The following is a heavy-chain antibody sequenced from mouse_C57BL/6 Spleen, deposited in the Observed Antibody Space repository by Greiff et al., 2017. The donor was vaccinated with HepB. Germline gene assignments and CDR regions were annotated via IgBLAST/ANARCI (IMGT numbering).Heavy chain of an antibody. CDR3: ARGGSSYYYYAMDY. D-gene: IGHD1-1*01. CDR2: ISYDGSN. V-gene: IGHV3-6*01. Sequence: EVQRVESGPGLVKPSQSLSLTCSVTGYSITSGYYWNWIRQFPGNKLEWMGYISYDGSNNYNPSLKNRISITRDTSKNQFFLKLNSVTTEDTATYYCARGGSSYYYYAMDYWGQGTSVTVSS. CDR1: GYSITSGYY. J-gene: IGHJ4*01.